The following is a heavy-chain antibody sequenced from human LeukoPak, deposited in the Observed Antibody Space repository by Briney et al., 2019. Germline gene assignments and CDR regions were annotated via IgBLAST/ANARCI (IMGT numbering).Heavy chain of an antibody. V-gene: IGHV1-3*01. D-gene: IGHD1-1*01. CDR2: INAGNGNT. CDR3: ARDGSSNWNGEVYY. J-gene: IGHJ4*02. CDR1: GYTFTSYA. Sequence: GASVKVSCKASGYTFTSYAMHWVRQAPGQRLEWMGWINAGNGNTKYSLKFQGRVTIARDTSASTAYMELSSLRSEDTAVYYCARDGSSNWNGEVYYWGQGTLVTVSS.